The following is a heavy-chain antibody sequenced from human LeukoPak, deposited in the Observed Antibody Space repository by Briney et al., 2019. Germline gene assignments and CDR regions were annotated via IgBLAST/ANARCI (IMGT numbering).Heavy chain of an antibody. D-gene: IGHD6-13*01. Sequence: ASVKVSCKASGYTFTSYAMHWVRQAPGQRLEWMGWINAGNGNTKYSQKCQGRVTITRDTSASTAYMELSSLRSEDTAVYYCARAGGRSSSWKVWGQGTLVTVSS. CDR1: GYTFTSYA. CDR2: INAGNGNT. V-gene: IGHV1-3*01. CDR3: ARAGGRSSSWKV. J-gene: IGHJ4*02.